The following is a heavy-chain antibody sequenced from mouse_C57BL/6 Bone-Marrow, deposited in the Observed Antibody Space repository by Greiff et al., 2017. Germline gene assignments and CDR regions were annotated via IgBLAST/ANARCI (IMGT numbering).Heavy chain of an antibody. CDR1: GYTFTSYW. D-gene: IGHD1-1*01. Sequence: QVQLQQPGAELVKPGASVKLSCKASGYTFTSYWMHWVKQRPGQGLEWIGMIHPNSGSTNYNEKFKSKATLTVDKSSSTAYMQLSSLTSEDSAVYYCARRPCPYYGSSSWYFDVWGTGTTVTVSS. CDR3: ARRPCPYYGSSSWYFDV. J-gene: IGHJ1*03. CDR2: IHPNSGST. V-gene: IGHV1-64*01.